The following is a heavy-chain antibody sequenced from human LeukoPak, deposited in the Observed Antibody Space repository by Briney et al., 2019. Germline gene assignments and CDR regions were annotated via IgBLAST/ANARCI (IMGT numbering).Heavy chain of an antibody. Sequence: SETLSLTCTVSGGSISSTSNYWGWIRQPQGKGLEWIGTIYYSGSTYYNPSLKSRVAISVDTSKNQFSLKLSSVTAADTAVYYCARHLSRYFAWPHFDYWGQGTLVTVSS. J-gene: IGHJ4*02. D-gene: IGHD3-9*01. V-gene: IGHV4-39*01. CDR3: ARHLSRYFAWPHFDY. CDR1: GGSISSTSNY. CDR2: IYYSGST.